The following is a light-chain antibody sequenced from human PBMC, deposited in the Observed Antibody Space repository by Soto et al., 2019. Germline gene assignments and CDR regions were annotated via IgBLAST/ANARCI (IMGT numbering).Light chain of an antibody. V-gene: IGLV7-46*01. CDR3: LLSYNGPYV. CDR2: DTT. Sequence: QAVVTQEPSLTVSPGGTVTLTCGSSTGAVTNGHYPYWFQQKPGQAPRTLIYDTTNRHSWTPAQFSGSLLGGKAALTPSGAQPEDEAEYYCLLSYNGPYVFGTGTKVTVL. J-gene: IGLJ1*01. CDR1: TGAVTNGHY.